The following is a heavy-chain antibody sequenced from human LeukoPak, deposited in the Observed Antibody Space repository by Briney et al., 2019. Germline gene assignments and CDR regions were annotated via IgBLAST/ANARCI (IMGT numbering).Heavy chain of an antibody. D-gene: IGHD6-13*01. CDR2: IFTSGTT. V-gene: IGHV4-4*09. Sequence: SETLSLTCTVSGGSISSNYWSWIRQPPGKGPEWIGYIFTSGTTNYNPPLKSRVTMSVDTSKNQISLRLNSVTAADTAVYYCARHHQQLVTGYDYWGQGALVTVSS. CDR3: ARHHQQLVTGYDY. J-gene: IGHJ4*02. CDR1: GGSISSNY.